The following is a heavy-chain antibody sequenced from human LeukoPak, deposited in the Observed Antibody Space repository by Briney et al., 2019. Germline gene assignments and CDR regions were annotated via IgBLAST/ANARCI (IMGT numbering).Heavy chain of an antibody. Sequence: PSETLSLTCTVSGGSISSSSYYWGWIRQPPGKGLEWIGSIYYSGSTYYNPSLKSRVTISVDTSKNQFSLKLSSVTAADTAVYYCARDRSAYYDFWSGYYRGFPWFDPWGQGTLVTVSS. CDR2: IYYSGST. CDR3: ARDRSAYYDFWSGYYRGFPWFDP. J-gene: IGHJ5*02. CDR1: GGSISSSSYY. D-gene: IGHD3-3*01. V-gene: IGHV4-39*07.